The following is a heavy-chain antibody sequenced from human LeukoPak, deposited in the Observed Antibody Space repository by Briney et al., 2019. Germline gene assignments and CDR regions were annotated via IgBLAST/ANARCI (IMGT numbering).Heavy chain of an antibody. CDR2: ISAYNGNT. Sequence: ASVKVSCKASGYTFTSYGISWVRQAPGQGLEWMGWISAYNGNTNYAQKLQGRVTMTTDTSTSTAYMELRSLRSDDTAVYHCARVLRNGYSYALDAFDIWGQGTMVTVSS. CDR3: ARVLRNGYSYALDAFDI. D-gene: IGHD5-18*01. V-gene: IGHV1-18*01. CDR1: GYTFTSYG. J-gene: IGHJ3*02.